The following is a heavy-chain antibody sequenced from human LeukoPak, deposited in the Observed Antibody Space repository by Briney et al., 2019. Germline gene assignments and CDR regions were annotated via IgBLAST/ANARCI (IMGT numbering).Heavy chain of an antibody. CDR2: IKQDGSEK. CDR3: ARRAYYDFWSGRSSDAFDI. D-gene: IGHD3-3*01. V-gene: IGHV3-7*01. CDR1: GFTFSSYW. Sequence: GGSLRLSCAASGFTFSSYWMSWVRQAPGKGLERVANIKQDGSEKYYVDSVKGRFTISRDNAKNSLYLQMNSLRAEDTAVYYCARRAYYDFWSGRSSDAFDIWGQGTMVTVSS. J-gene: IGHJ3*02.